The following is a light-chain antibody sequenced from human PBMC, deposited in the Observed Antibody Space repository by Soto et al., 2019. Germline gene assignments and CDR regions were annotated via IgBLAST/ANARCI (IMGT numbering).Light chain of an antibody. CDR2: AAS. Sequence: AIQMTQSPSSLSASTGDRVTITCRASQGISSYLAWYQQKPGKAPKLLIYAASTLQSGVPSRFSGSGSGTDFTLTISCLQSEDFATYYCQQYYSYSYTFGQGTKVDIK. V-gene: IGKV1-8*01. CDR3: QQYYSYSYT. CDR1: QGISSY. J-gene: IGKJ2*01.